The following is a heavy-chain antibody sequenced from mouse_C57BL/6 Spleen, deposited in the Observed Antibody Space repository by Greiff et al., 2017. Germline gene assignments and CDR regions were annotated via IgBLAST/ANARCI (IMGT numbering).Heavy chain of an antibody. V-gene: IGHV1-4*01. CDR2: INPSSGYT. D-gene: IGHD4-1*01. Sequence: VQLQQSGAELARPGASVKMSCKASGYTFTSYTMHWVKQRPGQGLEWIGYINPSSGYTKYKQKLKGKATLTEDKSSSTAYMQLSRLSSEDAAVYCCATPNWEYFDYWGQGTTLTVSS. J-gene: IGHJ2*01. CDR3: ATPNWEYFDY. CDR1: GYTFTSYT.